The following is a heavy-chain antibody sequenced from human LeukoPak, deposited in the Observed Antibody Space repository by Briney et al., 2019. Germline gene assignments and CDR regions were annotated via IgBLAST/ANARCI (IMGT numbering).Heavy chain of an antibody. Sequence: SETLSLTCTVSGGSISSYYWSWIRQPPGKGLEWIGYIYYSGSTNYNPSLKSRVTISVDTSKNQFSLKLSSVTAADTAVYYCASRVDSSGYSYYYYFMDVWGKGTTVTVSS. CDR2: IYYSGST. CDR1: GGSISSYY. CDR3: ASRVDSSGYSYYYYFMDV. V-gene: IGHV4-59*01. J-gene: IGHJ6*03. D-gene: IGHD3-22*01.